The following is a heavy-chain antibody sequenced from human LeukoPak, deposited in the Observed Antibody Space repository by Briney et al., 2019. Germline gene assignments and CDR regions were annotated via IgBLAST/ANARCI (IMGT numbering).Heavy chain of an antibody. V-gene: IGHV1-69*04. CDR3: AREFGTTGTTQRKTYYYYYGMDV. D-gene: IGHD1-1*01. Sequence: SVKVSCKASGGTFSSHAISWVRQAPGQGLEWMGRIIPILGIANYAQKFQGRVTITADKSTSTAYMELSSLRSEDTAVYYCAREFGTTGTTQRKTYYYYYGMDVWGQGTTVAVSS. CDR2: IIPILGIA. J-gene: IGHJ6*02. CDR1: GGTFSSHA.